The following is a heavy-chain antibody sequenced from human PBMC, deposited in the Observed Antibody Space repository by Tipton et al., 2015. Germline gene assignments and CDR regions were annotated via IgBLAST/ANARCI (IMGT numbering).Heavy chain of an antibody. CDR1: GFIFSSYA. D-gene: IGHD4-23*01. CDR2: ITGGGRIT. CDR3: AKYMGGGRKYYYYSMDV. V-gene: IGHV3-23*01. Sequence: SLRLSCAASGFIFSSYAMNWVRQAPGKGLEWVSGITGGGRITDYADSVRGRFTISRDNSKNTVDLQMNSLKAEDTAVYYCAKYMGGGRKYYYYSMDVWGQGTTVTVSS. J-gene: IGHJ6*02.